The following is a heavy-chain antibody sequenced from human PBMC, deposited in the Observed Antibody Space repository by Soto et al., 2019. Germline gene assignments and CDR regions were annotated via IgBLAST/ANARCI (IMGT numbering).Heavy chain of an antibody. Sequence: QVQLVESGGGVVQPGRSLRLSCAASGFTFNLYGMQWVRQAPGKGLEWVAMIWYDGSGRFYGDSVKGRFTVSRDNSKNTLYLDMKSLRAEDTAVYYCERDIAVRRLDYGGEGTLVTVSS. CDR1: GFTFNLYG. CDR3: ERDIAVRRLDY. V-gene: IGHV3-33*01. CDR2: IWYDGSGR. D-gene: IGHD6-6*01. J-gene: IGHJ4*02.